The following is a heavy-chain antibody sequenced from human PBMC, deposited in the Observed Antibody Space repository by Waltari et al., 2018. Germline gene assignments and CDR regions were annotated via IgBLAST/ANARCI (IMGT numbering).Heavy chain of an antibody. CDR2: IRNDGSDK. V-gene: IGHV3-30*02. CDR1: GFTFSTYG. Sequence: QVQLVESGGGVVQPGGSLRLSCAASGFTFSTYGMHWVRQTPGKGLEWGTFIRNDGSDKDYADSVKGRFTVSRDNSKNTLYLQMSNLRAEDTAVYYCAKRGDISSHGAFDIWGQGTMVTVSS. CDR3: AKRGDISSHGAFDI. J-gene: IGHJ3*02. D-gene: IGHD3-10*01.